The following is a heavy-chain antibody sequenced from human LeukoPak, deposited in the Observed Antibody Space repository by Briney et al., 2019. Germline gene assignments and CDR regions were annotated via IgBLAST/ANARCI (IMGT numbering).Heavy chain of an antibody. CDR3: ARWDFGVVRDVVDT. J-gene: IGHJ3*02. D-gene: IGHD3-3*01. CDR1: GDSINSGDYY. CDR2: IYYSGSA. V-gene: IGHV4-31*03. Sequence: PSETLSLTCSVSGDSINSGDYYWSWIRQHPGKGLEWIGDIYYSGSASYNPSLKCRVSISLDTSKNQFSLRMSSVSAADTAIYYCARWDFGVVRDVVDTWGQGTMVTVSS.